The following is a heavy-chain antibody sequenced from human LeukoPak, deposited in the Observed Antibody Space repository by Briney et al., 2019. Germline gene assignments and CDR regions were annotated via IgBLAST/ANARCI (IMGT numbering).Heavy chain of an antibody. V-gene: IGHV1-8*03. D-gene: IGHD3-10*01. J-gene: IGHJ4*02. CDR3: ARGPSMRMVRGVISRYYFGY. Sequence: ASVKVSCKASGYTFTSYDINWVRQATGQGLEWMGWMNPNSGNTGYAQKFQGRVTITRNTSISTAYMELSSLRSEDTAVYYCARGPSMRMVRGVISRYYFGYWGQGTLVTVSS. CDR1: GYTFTSYD. CDR2: MNPNSGNT.